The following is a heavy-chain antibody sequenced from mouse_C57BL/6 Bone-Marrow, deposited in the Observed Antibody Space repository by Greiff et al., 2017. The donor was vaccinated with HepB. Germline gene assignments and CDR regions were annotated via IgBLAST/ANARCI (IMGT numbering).Heavy chain of an antibody. D-gene: IGHD1-1*02. J-gene: IGHJ3*01. Sequence: QVQLKQPGAELVRPGSSVKLSCKASGYTFTSYWMHWVKQRPIQGLEWIGNIDPSDSETHYNQKFKDKATLTVDKSSSTAYMQLSSLTSEDSAVYYCARQKGSSWFAYWGQGTLVTVSA. CDR3: ARQKGSSWFAY. CDR1: GYTFTSYW. CDR2: IDPSDSET. V-gene: IGHV1-52*01.